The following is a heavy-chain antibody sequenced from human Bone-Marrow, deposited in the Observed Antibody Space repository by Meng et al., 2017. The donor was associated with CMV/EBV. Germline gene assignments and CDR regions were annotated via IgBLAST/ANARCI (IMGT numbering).Heavy chain of an antibody. Sequence: GSLRLSCAVYGGSFSGYYWSWIRQPPGKGLEWIGEINHSGSTNYNPSLKSRVTISVDTSKNQFSLKLSSVTAADMAVYYCARRTVVILTRTNWFAPWGQGTLVTVSS. CDR2: INHSGST. CDR3: ARRTVVILTRTNWFAP. D-gene: IGHD2-21*01. V-gene: IGHV4-34*01. J-gene: IGHJ5*02. CDR1: GGSFSGYY.